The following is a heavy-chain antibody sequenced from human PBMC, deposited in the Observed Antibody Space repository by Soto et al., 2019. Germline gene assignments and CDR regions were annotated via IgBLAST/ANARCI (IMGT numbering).Heavy chain of an antibody. CDR3: ARPTWSSGIYGMDV. CDR1: GYSFTSYW. J-gene: IGHJ6*02. V-gene: IGHV5-51*01. CDR2: IYPGDSDT. D-gene: IGHD3-3*01. Sequence: PGGSLKISCKGSGYSFTSYWIGWVLQMPWKGLEWMGIIYPGDSDTRYSRSFQGQVTISAGKSISTAYLQWSSLKAADTAMYYWARPTWSSGIYGMDVWVQGTTVTASS.